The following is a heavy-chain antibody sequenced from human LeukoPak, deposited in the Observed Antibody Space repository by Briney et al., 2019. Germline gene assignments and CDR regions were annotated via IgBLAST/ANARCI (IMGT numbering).Heavy chain of an antibody. CDR2: IYYSGST. CDR1: GGSISSYY. V-gene: IGHV4-59*01. J-gene: IGHJ4*02. D-gene: IGHD1-26*01. Sequence: SETLSLTCTVSGGSISSYYWSWIRQPPGKGLEWFGYIYYSGSTNYNPSLKSRVTISVDTSKNQFSLKLSSVTAADTAVYYCARGAVGAKWELPEYWGQGTLVTVSS. CDR3: ARGAVGAKWELPEY.